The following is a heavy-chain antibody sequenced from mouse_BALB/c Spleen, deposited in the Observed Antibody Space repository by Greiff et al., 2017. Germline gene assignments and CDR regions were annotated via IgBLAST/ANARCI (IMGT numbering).Heavy chain of an antibody. D-gene: IGHD2-2*01. V-gene: IGHV1-69*02. CDR1: GYTFTSYW. CDR2: IYPSDSYT. Sequence: QVQLQQPGAELVRPGASVKLSCKASGYTFTSYWINWVKQRPGQGLEWIGNIYPSDSYTNYNQKFKDKATLTVDKSSSTAYMQLSSPTSEDSAVYYCTRYGYDEGLAYWGQGTLVTVSA. J-gene: IGHJ3*01. CDR3: TRYGYDEGLAY.